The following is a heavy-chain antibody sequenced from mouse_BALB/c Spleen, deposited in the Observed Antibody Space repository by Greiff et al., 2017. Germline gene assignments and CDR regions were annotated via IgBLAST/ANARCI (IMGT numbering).Heavy chain of an antibody. Sequence: VQLQQSGAELVRSGASVKLSCTASGFNIKDYYMHWVKQRPEQGLEWIGWIDPENGNTKYDPKFQGKATITADTSSNTAYLQLSSLTSEDTAVYYCARSEVRDFDYWGQGTTLTVSS. CDR3: ARSEVRDFDY. V-gene: IGHV14-1*02. CDR1: GFNIKDYY. J-gene: IGHJ2*01. CDR2: IDPENGNT. D-gene: IGHD2-14*01.